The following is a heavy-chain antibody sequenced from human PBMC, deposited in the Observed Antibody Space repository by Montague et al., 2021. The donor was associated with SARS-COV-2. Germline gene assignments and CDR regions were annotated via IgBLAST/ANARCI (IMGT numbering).Heavy chain of an antibody. Sequence: SLRLSCPASGFTFSSYAMHWVRQAPGKGLEWVAVISYDGSNKYYADSVKGRFTTSRDNSKNTLYLQMNSLRAEDTAVYYCARELTYYGMDVWGQGTTVTVSS. CDR3: ARELTYYGMDV. V-gene: IGHV3-30-3*01. D-gene: IGHD2-21*02. J-gene: IGHJ6*02. CDR2: ISYDGSNK. CDR1: GFTFSSYA.